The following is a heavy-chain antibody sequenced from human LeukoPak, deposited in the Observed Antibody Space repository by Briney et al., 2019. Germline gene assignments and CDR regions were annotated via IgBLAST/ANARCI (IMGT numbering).Heavy chain of an antibody. Sequence: PGGSLRLSCAASGFTFNNYWIHWVRQVPGKDLVWVSRIDGDASRTNYADSVKGRFTISRDNVKNMVYLQMSSLTVEDTAVYYCARYCNGDTCDGALDLWGQGTLVIVSS. CDR2: IDGDASRT. CDR3: ARYCNGDTCDGALDL. D-gene: IGHD2-15*01. J-gene: IGHJ3*01. CDR1: GFTFNNYW. V-gene: IGHV3-74*01.